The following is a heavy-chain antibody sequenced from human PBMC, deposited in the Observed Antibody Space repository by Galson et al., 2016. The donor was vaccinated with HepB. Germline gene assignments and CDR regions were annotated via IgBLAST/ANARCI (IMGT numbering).Heavy chain of an antibody. Sequence: SVKVSCKAYGYIFTTYYMHWVRQAPGQGLEWMGIIIPSSGSTKYARRFEGRVTMTSDTSTSTVYMELSSLTSEDTALYYCVREYVGGKYDFWGQGTLVTVSS. D-gene: IGHD4-23*01. CDR1: GYIFTTYY. CDR3: VREYVGGKYDF. CDR2: IIPSSGST. V-gene: IGHV1-46*01. J-gene: IGHJ4*02.